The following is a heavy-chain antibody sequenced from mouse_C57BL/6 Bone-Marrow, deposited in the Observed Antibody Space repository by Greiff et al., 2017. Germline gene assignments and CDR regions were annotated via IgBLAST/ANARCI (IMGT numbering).Heavy chain of an antibody. J-gene: IGHJ2*01. CDR2: IYPRSGNT. CDR1: GYPFTCYC. Sequence: VKLQQSGAELARPGASVKLSCKASGYPFTCYCISWVKQSTGQGLEWIGVIYPRSGNTYYNEKSKGKATLTADKSSSTAYMELRSLSSEDSAVYFCARTADWGQGTTLTVSS. CDR3: ARTAD. V-gene: IGHV1-81*01.